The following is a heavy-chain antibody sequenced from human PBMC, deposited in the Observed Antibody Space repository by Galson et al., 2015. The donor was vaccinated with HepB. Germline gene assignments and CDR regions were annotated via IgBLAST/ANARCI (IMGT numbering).Heavy chain of an antibody. CDR2: IKQDGSEK. J-gene: IGHJ5*02. CDR3: ARDRRVVVPALVWFDP. CDR1: GFTFSSYW. Sequence: SLRLSCAASGFTFSSYWMSWVRQAPGKGLEWVANIKQDGSEKYYVDSVKGRFTISRDNAKNSLYLQMNSLRAEDTAVYYCARDRRVVVPALVWFDPWGQGTLVTVSS. D-gene: IGHD2-2*01. V-gene: IGHV3-7*01.